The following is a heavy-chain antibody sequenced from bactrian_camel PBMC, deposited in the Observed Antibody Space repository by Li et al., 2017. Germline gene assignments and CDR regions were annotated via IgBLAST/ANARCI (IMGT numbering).Heavy chain of an antibody. CDR1: GYTSFIDC. V-gene: IGHV3S53*01. J-gene: IGHJ4*01. CDR3: AADDAGSSDSDYCSRILLINYRYDY. CDR2: ISTRTGTT. D-gene: IGHD4*01. Sequence: HVQLVESGGGSVQAGGSLRLSCTYSGYTSFIDCMGWFRQAPGKGPEGVATISTRTGTTTYGDFVKGRFTISQDSASNTVYLQMNGLQAEDSAIYYCAADDAGSSDSDYCSRILLINYRYDYTGQGTQVTVS.